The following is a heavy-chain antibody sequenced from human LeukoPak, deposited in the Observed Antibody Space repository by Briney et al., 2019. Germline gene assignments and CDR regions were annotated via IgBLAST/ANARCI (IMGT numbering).Heavy chain of an antibody. D-gene: IGHD6-19*01. CDR1: GYSFTTYD. J-gene: IGHJ4*02. CDR3: ARTSGYTTGCPDY. CDR2: MNPNSGNA. Sequence: GASVKVSCKASGYSFTTYDINWVRQATRQGLEWMGWMNPNSGNAGYAQKFQGRVTMTRNTSISTAYMELSSLRSEDTAVYYCARTSGYTTGCPDYWGQGTLVTVSS. V-gene: IGHV1-8*01.